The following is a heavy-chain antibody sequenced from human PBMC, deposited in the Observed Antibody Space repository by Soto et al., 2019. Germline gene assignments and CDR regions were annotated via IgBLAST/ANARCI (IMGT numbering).Heavy chain of an antibody. CDR2: INPNGGVT. Sequence: QVQLVQSGAEVRKPGASVTVSCRSSGDSFNDYYIHWVRQAPGQGFEWMGWINPNGGVTKYAQKFQRWISMTRDTSIRTVYMQLSRLRSDDTAVYYFARESGGATATLDYYYFYMDVWGTGTTVTVSS. CDR1: GDSFNDYY. CDR3: ARESGGATATLDYYYFYMDV. D-gene: IGHD5-12*01. J-gene: IGHJ6*03. V-gene: IGHV1-2*04.